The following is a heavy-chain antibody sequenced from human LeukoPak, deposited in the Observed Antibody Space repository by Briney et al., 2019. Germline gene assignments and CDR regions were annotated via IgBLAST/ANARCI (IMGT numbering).Heavy chain of an antibody. D-gene: IGHD2-21*01. CDR2: VSDSGDAT. Sequence: GGSLRLSCAASGFTFRSYAMSWVRQPPGKGLEWVSAVSDSGDATRYANSVKGRFTISRDNSKDTLYLQMNSLRAEDTAVYFCAKSDCGGDGCKLLNYWGQGTLVTVSS. J-gene: IGHJ4*02. CDR3: AKSDCGGDGCKLLNY. V-gene: IGHV3-23*01. CDR1: GFTFRSYA.